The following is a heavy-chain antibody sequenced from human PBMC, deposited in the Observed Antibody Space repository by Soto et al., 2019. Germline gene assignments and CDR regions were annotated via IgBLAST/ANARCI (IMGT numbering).Heavy chain of an antibody. CDR2: ISYDGSNK. CDR3: AKDRGRTVTKQRGMDV. Sequence: VGSLRLSCAASGFTFSSYGMHWVRQAPGKGLEWVAVISYDGSNKYYADSVKGRFTISRDNSKNTLYLQMNSLRAEDTAVYYCAKDRGRTVTKQRGMDVWGQGTTDIVSS. D-gene: IGHD4-17*01. J-gene: IGHJ6*02. V-gene: IGHV3-30*18. CDR1: GFTFSSYG.